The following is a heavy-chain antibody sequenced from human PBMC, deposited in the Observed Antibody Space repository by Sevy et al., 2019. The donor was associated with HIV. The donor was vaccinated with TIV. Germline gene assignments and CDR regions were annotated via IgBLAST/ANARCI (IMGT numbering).Heavy chain of an antibody. CDR3: AGENAWGRGYS. D-gene: IGHD1-26*01. V-gene: IGHV4-59*11. CDR1: GGSITSLY. J-gene: IGHJ4*02. CDR2: IYYNGHI. Sequence: SETLSLTCTVSGGSITSLYWNWIRQPPGKGLEWIANIYYNGHINYNPSLKSRVTLSLDTSKNQFSLRLSSVSAADAAMYYCAGENAWGRGYSWGQGTLVTVSS.